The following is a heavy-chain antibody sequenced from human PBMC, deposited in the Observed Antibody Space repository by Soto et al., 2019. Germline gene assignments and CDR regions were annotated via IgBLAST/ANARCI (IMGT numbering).Heavy chain of an antibody. V-gene: IGHV3-23*01. CDR2: ISGGGDTT. CDR1: GFTLNNYA. CDR3: AKGRGGSGSLTPRVDF. D-gene: IGHD3-10*01. Sequence: EVQLLESGGGLVQPGGSLRLSCAVSGFTLNNYAMTWVRQAPGKGLEWVSAISGGGDTTSYADSVKGRFTVSRDGSKNTLYLQMSSLRAEDTALYYCAKGRGGSGSLTPRVDFWGQGTLVTVSS. J-gene: IGHJ4*02.